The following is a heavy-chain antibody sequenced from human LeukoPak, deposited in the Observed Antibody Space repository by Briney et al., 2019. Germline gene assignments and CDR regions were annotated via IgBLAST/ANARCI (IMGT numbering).Heavy chain of an antibody. CDR2: ISGSGGST. CDR3: TREITMVRGVMQIETLDY. J-gene: IGHJ4*02. Sequence: PGGTLRLSCAASGFTFSSYGMSWVRQAPGKGLEWVSAISGSGGSTYYADSVKGRFTISRDNSKNTLYPQMNSLRAEDTAVYYCTREITMVRGVMQIETLDYWGQGTLVTVSS. D-gene: IGHD3-10*01. V-gene: IGHV3-23*01. CDR1: GFTFSSYG.